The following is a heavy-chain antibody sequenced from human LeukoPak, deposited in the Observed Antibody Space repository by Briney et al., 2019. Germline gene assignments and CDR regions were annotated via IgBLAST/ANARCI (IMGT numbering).Heavy chain of an antibody. V-gene: IGHV3-23*01. D-gene: IGHD3-10*01. J-gene: IGHJ1*01. Sequence: GRSVRLSCAASGFTFSSYAMSWVRHAPGRGLVCVSAISSSGGSTYYADSVRGRFTISRDNSKNTLYLQMNSLRAEDTAVYYCAKGEVRGPTQYFQHWGQGTLVTVSS. CDR2: ISSSGGST. CDR1: GFTFSSYA. CDR3: AKGEVRGPTQYFQH.